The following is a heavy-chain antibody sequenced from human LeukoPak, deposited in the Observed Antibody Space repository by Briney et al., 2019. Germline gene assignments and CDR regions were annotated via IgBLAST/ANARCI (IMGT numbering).Heavy chain of an antibody. J-gene: IGHJ3*02. D-gene: IGHD4-23*01. CDR1: GGSISSGGYY. Sequence: SQTLSLTCTVSGGSISSGGYYWSWVRQHPGTGLEWIGYIYYSGSTYYNPSLKSRVTISVDTSKNQFSLKLSSVTAADTAVYYCARDLTSDYGGNPGAFDIWGQGTMVTVSS. CDR3: ARDLTSDYGGNPGAFDI. CDR2: IYYSGST. V-gene: IGHV4-31*03.